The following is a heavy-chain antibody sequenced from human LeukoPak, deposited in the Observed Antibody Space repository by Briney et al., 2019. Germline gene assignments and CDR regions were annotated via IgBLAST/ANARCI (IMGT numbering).Heavy chain of an antibody. CDR3: ARDNYGGYPHDAFDI. J-gene: IGHJ3*02. CDR2: IYTSGST. D-gene: IGHD5-12*01. V-gene: IGHV4-61*02. CDR1: GGSISSGSYY. Sequence: SETLSLTCTVSGGSISSGSYYWSWIRQPAGKGLEWIGRIYTSGSTNYNPSLKSRVTISVDTSKNQFSLKLSSVTAADTAVYYCARDNYGGYPHDAFDIWGQGTMVTVSS.